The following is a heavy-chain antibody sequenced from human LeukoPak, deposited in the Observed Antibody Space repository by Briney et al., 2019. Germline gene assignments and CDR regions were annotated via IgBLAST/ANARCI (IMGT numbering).Heavy chain of an antibody. CDR2: ISSSSSTI. D-gene: IGHD4-17*01. CDR1: GFTFSSYS. Sequence: GGSLRLSRAASGFTFSSYSMNWVRQAPGKGLEWVSYISSSSSTIYYADSVKGRFTISRDNAKNSLYLQMNSLRAEDTAVYYCARDGYGDYVDGMDVWGQGTTVTVSS. J-gene: IGHJ6*02. CDR3: ARDGYGDYVDGMDV. V-gene: IGHV3-48*04.